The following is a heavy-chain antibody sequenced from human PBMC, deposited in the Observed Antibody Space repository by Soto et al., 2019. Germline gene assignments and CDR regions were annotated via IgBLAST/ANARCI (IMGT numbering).Heavy chain of an antibody. V-gene: IGHV3-21*06. CDR2: ITSTSTFI. D-gene: IGHD2-8*01. CDR1: GFTFDTYT. Sequence: DVQLVESGGGLVKPGGSLRLSCVGSGFTFDTYTMTWVRQAPGKGLEWVSSITSTSTFIYYPDSLKGRFTISRDNANNSLYLQMNSLRAEETAVYYCARGKMATHFDHWGQGILVTVSS. J-gene: IGHJ4*01. CDR3: ARGKMATHFDH.